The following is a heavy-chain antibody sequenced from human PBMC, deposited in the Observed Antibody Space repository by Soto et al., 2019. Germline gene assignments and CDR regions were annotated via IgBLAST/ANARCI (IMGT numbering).Heavy chain of an antibody. J-gene: IGHJ5*02. CDR2: IYYSGST. D-gene: IGHD2-21*02. Sequence: QLQLQESGPGLVKPSETLSLTCSVSAGSISSSSYFWGWIRQPPGKGLERIGSIYYSGSTYYNPSLKSRDTVSVYTSKNQFSLKLSSVTAADTAVYYCARHRSDFWFDPWGQGTLVTVA. CDR1: AGSISSSSYF. CDR3: ARHRSDFWFDP. V-gene: IGHV4-39*01.